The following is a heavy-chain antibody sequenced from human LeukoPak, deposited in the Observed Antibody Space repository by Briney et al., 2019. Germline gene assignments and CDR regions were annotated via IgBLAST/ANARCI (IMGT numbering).Heavy chain of an antibody. V-gene: IGHV1-46*01. CDR3: ARDGGGYYYLTHY. CDR2: INPSGGST. Sequence: ASVKVSCKASGYTFTSYYMHWVRQAPGQGLEWMGIINPSGGSTNYAQKLQGRVTITADESTSTAYMELSSLRSEDTAVYYCARDGGGYYYLTHYWGQGTLVTVSS. J-gene: IGHJ4*02. D-gene: IGHD3-22*01. CDR1: GYTFTSYY.